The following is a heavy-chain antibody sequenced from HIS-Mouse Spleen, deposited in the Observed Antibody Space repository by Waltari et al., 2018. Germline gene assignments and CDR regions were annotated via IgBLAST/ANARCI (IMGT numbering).Heavy chain of an antibody. Sequence: QVQLVESGGGVVQPGRSLRLSCAASGFPFSSYARHWVRQAPGKGLEWVAVIWYDGSNKYYADSVKGRFTISRDNSKNTLYLQMNSLRAEDTAVYYCAKGGLMVYAIGDYWGQGTLVTVSS. CDR3: AKGGLMVYAIGDY. CDR1: GFPFSSYA. D-gene: IGHD2-8*01. V-gene: IGHV3-33*06. J-gene: IGHJ4*02. CDR2: IWYDGSNK.